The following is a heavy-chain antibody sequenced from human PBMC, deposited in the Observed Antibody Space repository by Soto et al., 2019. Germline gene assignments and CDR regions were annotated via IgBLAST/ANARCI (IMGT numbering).Heavy chain of an antibody. V-gene: IGHV3-53*01. CDR3: ASQGISGNYWEDFDY. CDR1: GLSVSINY. Sequence: GGSLRLSGAASGLSVSINYMSWVRQAPGRGLEWVSVIYANGNTYYADSVKGRFTLSRDNLKNRLYLQMNSLRADDTAVYYCASQGISGNYWEDFDYWGRGTLVTVSS. D-gene: IGHD1-26*01. CDR2: IYANGNT. J-gene: IGHJ4*02.